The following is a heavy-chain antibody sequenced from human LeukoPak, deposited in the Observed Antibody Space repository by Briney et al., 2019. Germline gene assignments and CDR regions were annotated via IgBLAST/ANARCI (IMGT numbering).Heavy chain of an antibody. CDR3: ARDVEMATIYAFDI. V-gene: IGHV3-21*01. Sequence: GGSLRLSCAASGFTFSSYSMNWVRQAPGKGLGWVASISSSSSYIYYADSVKGRFTISRGNAKNSLYLQMNSLRAEDTAVYYCARDVEMATIYAFDIWGQGTMVTVSS. D-gene: IGHD5-24*01. CDR2: ISSSSSYI. CDR1: GFTFSSYS. J-gene: IGHJ3*02.